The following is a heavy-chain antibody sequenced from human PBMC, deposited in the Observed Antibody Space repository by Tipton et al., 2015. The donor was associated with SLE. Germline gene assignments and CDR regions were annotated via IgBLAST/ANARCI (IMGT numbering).Heavy chain of an antibody. CDR1: GFSFNTYW. V-gene: IGHV3-7*01. CDR3: TRESHATFDI. Sequence: SLRLSCAASGFSFNTYWMAWVRRAPGKGLEWVATMDLDGTEKFYVGSVKGRFTISRDNAKNSLYLQLNSLRAEDTAVYYCTRESHATFDIWGQGTMVIVSS. D-gene: IGHD2-2*01. CDR2: MDLDGTEK. J-gene: IGHJ3*02.